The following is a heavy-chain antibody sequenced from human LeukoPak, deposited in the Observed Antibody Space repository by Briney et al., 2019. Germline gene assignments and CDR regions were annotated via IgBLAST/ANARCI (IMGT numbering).Heavy chain of an antibody. V-gene: IGHV4-59*01. Sequence: SETLSLTCTVSGGSISSYYWSWIRQPPGKGLEWIGYISYSGSTYYNSFLKSRVTISRDMSKNQFSLKLTSVTAADTAVYYCTRGGQDTNGYFIWFDTWGQGTLVTVSS. CDR1: GGSISSYY. J-gene: IGHJ5*02. CDR3: TRGGQDTNGYFIWFDT. D-gene: IGHD2-8*01. CDR2: ISYSGST.